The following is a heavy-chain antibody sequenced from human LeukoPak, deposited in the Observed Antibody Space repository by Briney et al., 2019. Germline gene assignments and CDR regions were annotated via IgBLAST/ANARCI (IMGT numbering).Heavy chain of an antibody. CDR3: ARTSNVDIVVVPAAPGAFDI. J-gene: IGHJ3*02. CDR1: GYTFTSYD. D-gene: IGHD2-2*01. Sequence: ASVKVSCKASGYTFTSYDINWVRQATGQGLEWMGWMNPNSGNTGYAQKFQGRVTITRNTSISTAYMELSSLRSEDTAVYYCARTSNVDIVVVPAAPGAFDIWGQGTMVTVSS. V-gene: IGHV1-8*03. CDR2: MNPNSGNT.